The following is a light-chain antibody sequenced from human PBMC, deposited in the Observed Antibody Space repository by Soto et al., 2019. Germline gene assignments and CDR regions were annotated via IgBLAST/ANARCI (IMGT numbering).Light chain of an antibody. CDR2: NNH. CDR3: SSWDDSLNGWV. CDR1: SSNIGDNT. V-gene: IGLV1-44*01. Sequence: QSVLTQPPSVSGTPGQRVTISCSGSSSNIGDNTVHWYQQLPGTAPQLLMYNNHKRPSGVPDRFSGSKSDTSASLAISGLQSEDEGDYYCSSWDDSLNGWVFGGGTKLTVL. J-gene: IGLJ3*02.